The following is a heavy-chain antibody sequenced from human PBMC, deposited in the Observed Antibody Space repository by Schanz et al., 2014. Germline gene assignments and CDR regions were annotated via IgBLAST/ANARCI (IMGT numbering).Heavy chain of an antibody. Sequence: EVQLVDSGGDLIQPGGSLRLSCAASGFAVSSNYMSWVRQAPGKGLEWVSVIYSGGTTYYADSVKDRFTISRDNAKNSLYLQMNSLRAEDTAVYYCARDKGGYYPFDYWGQGTLVTVSS. CDR3: ARDKGGYYPFDY. J-gene: IGHJ4*02. CDR1: GFAVSSNY. D-gene: IGHD3-3*01. CDR2: IYSGGTT. V-gene: IGHV3-53*01.